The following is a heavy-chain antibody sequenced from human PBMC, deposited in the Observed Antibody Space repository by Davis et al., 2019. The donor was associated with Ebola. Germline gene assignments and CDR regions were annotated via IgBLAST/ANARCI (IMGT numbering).Heavy chain of an antibody. CDR1: GYTFTSYY. CDR3: ARLAVAATGGVGSFDI. Sequence: AASVKVSCKASGYTFTSYYMHWVRQAPGQGLEWMGRINPNSGDTIYTQKFQGRVTMTRDTSTSTAYMELSRLRSDDTAVYYCARLAVAATGGVGSFDIWGQGTMVTVSS. J-gene: IGHJ3*02. V-gene: IGHV1-2*02. CDR2: INPNSGDT. D-gene: IGHD6-19*01.